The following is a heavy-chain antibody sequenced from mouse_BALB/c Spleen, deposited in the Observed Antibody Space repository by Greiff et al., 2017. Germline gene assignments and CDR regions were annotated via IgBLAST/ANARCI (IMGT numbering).Heavy chain of an antibody. J-gene: IGHJ4*01. V-gene: IGHV5-6-5*01. CDR2: ISSGGST. CDR1: GFTFSSYA. CDR3: ARLGYYAMDY. Sequence: DVHLVESGGGLVKPGGSLKLSCAASGFTFSSYAMSWVRQTPEKRLEWVASISSGGSTYYPDSVKGRFTISRDNARNILYLQMSSLRSEDTAMYYCARLGYYAMDYWGQGTSVTVSS.